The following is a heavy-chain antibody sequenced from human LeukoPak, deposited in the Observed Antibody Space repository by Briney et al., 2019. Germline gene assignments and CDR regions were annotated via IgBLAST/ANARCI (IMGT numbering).Heavy chain of an antibody. CDR3: AKDIERGFDYTNSLDY. V-gene: IGHV3-33*06. CDR2: IWSDGTNK. J-gene: IGHJ4*02. D-gene: IGHD4-11*01. Sequence: GGSLRLSCAASGFTFTSYGMHWVRQAPGKGLEWVAAIWSDGTNKYYADSVKGRFAISRDDSKNMVYLQMNSLRVEDTAVYYCAKDIERGFDYTNSLDYWGQGTLVTVSS. CDR1: GFTFTSYG.